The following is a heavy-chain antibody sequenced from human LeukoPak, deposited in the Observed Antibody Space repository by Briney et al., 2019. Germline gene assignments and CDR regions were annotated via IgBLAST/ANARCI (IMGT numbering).Heavy chain of an antibody. CDR1: GGSISSSNFY. D-gene: IGHD3-3*01. J-gene: IGHJ5*02. CDR2: IYYSGST. CDR3: ARHYYDFWSGYPNWFDP. Sequence: SETLSLTCTVSGGSISSSNFYWGWIRQPPGKGLEWIGSIYYSGSTYYNPSLKSRVTISVDTSKNQFSLKLSSVTAADTAVYYCARHYYDFWSGYPNWFDPWGQGTLVTVSS. V-gene: IGHV4-39*07.